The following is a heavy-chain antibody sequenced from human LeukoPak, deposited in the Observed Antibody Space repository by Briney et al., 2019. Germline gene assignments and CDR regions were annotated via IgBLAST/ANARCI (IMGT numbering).Heavy chain of an antibody. CDR3: AIGYDYGDYEGLDY. CDR1: GFTFSSYE. Sequence: GGSLRLSCAASGFTFSSYEMNWVRQAPGKGLEWVSYISSSGSTIYYADSVKGRFTISRDNAKHSLYLQMNSLRAEDTAVYYCAIGYDYGDYEGLDYWGQGTLVTVSS. CDR2: ISSSGSTI. J-gene: IGHJ4*02. V-gene: IGHV3-48*03. D-gene: IGHD4-17*01.